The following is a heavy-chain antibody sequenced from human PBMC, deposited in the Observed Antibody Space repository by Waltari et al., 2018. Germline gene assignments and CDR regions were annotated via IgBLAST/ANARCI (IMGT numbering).Heavy chain of an antibody. CDR1: GYSISRGYY. J-gene: IGHJ5*02. Sequence: QVQLQESGPGLVKPSETVSLTCAVYGYSISRGYYWGWIRQPPGKGLELIGSIYHSGSTYYNPSLKSRVTISVDTSKNQFSLKLSSVTAADTAVYYCARAENTFDPWGQGTLVTVSS. CDR3: ARAENTFDP. V-gene: IGHV4-38-2*01. CDR2: IYHSGST.